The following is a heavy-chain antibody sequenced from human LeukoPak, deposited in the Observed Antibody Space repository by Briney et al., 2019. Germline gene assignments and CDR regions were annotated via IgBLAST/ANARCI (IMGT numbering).Heavy chain of an antibody. Sequence: GGSLRLSRAASGFTLSSYGMHWVRQAPGKGLEGVAVIPYDGSNKYYADSVKGRFTISRDNSKNTLYLQMNSLRAEDTAVYYCARSGANYYYSYMDVWGKGTTVTVSS. J-gene: IGHJ6*03. CDR2: IPYDGSNK. V-gene: IGHV3-30*03. CDR1: GFTLSSYG. CDR3: ARSGANYYYSYMDV. D-gene: IGHD7-27*01.